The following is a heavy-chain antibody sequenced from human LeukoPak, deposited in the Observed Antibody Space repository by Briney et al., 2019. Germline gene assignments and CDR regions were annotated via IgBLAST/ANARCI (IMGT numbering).Heavy chain of an antibody. CDR2: IYYSGST. CDR3: ARRGRGAAAGNWFDP. J-gene: IGHJ5*02. V-gene: IGHV4-39*07. CDR1: GGSISSSSYY. D-gene: IGHD6-13*01. Sequence: SETLSLTCTVSGGSISSSSYYWGWIRQPPGKGLEWIGSIYYSGSTYYNPSLKSRVTISVDTSKNQFSLKLSSVTAADTAVYYCARRGRGAAAGNWFDPWGQGTLVTVSS.